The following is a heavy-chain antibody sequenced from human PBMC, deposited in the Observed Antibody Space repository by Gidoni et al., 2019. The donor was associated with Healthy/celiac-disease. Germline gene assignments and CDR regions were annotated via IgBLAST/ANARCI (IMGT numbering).Heavy chain of an antibody. CDR3: AKDPSERYYDSSGYPGSFDY. D-gene: IGHD3-22*01. J-gene: IGHJ4*02. Sequence: EVQLVESGGGLVQPGRSLRLSCAAPGFTFDDYAMHWVRQAPGKGLEWVSGISWNSGSIGYADSVKGRFTISRDNAKNSLYLQMNSLRAEDTALYYCAKDPSERYYDSSGYPGSFDYWGQGTLVTVSS. V-gene: IGHV3-9*01. CDR2: ISWNSGSI. CDR1: GFTFDDYA.